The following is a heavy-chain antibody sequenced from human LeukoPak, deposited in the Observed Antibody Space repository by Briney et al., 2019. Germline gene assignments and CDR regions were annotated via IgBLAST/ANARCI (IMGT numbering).Heavy chain of an antibody. CDR1: GGSISGYY. Sequence: SETLSLTCTVSGGSISGYYWSWIRQPAGKGLEWIGRIYTSGSTTYNPSLKSRVTMSVDTSRNQFSLKLSSVTAADTAVYYCARATSWYVSCFDPWGQGTLVIVSS. CDR3: ARATSWYVSCFDP. D-gene: IGHD2-2*01. V-gene: IGHV4-4*07. J-gene: IGHJ5*02. CDR2: IYTSGST.